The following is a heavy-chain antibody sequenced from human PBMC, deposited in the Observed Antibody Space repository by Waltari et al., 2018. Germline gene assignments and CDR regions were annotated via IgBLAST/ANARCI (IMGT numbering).Heavy chain of an antibody. J-gene: IGHJ3*02. D-gene: IGHD6-13*01. Sequence: EVQLLESGGGLVQPGGSLRLSCAASGFTFSSYAMSWVRQAPGKGLEWVLAIGGSGGSTYYADSVKGRFTISRDNSKNTLYLQMNSLRAEDTAVYYCASGSSAAAAHDAFDIWGQGTMVTVSS. CDR3: ASGSSAAAAHDAFDI. CDR1: GFTFSSYA. V-gene: IGHV3-23*01. CDR2: IGGSGGST.